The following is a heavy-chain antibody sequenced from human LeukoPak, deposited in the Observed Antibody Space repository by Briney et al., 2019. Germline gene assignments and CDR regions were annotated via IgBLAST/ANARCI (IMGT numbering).Heavy chain of an antibody. CDR1: GFTFSSYA. Sequence: GGSLRLSCAASGFTFSSYAMSWVRQAPGKGLEWVSAISGSGGSTYYADSVKGRFTISRDNSKNTLYLQMNSLRAEDTAVYYCAKDPYYDSSGFLTFYDYWGQGTLVTVSS. V-gene: IGHV3-23*01. CDR3: AKDPYYDSSGFLTFYDY. J-gene: IGHJ4*02. D-gene: IGHD3-22*01. CDR2: ISGSGGST.